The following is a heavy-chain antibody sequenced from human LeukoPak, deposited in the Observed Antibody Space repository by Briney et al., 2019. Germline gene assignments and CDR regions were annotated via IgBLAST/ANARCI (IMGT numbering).Heavy chain of an antibody. J-gene: IGHJ6*03. V-gene: IGHV1-69*05. D-gene: IGHD5-18*01. CDR1: GGTFSSYA. Sequence: SVKVSCKASGGTFSSYAISWVRQAPGQGLEWMGRIIPIFGTANYAQKFQGRVTITTDESTSTAYMELSSLRTEDTAVYYCARDTWVDTAMISLNYYYYVDVWGKGTTVTVSS. CDR2: IIPIFGTA. CDR3: ARDTWVDTAMISLNYYYYVDV.